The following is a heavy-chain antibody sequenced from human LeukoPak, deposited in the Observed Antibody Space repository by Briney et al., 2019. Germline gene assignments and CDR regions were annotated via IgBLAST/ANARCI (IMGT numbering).Heavy chain of an antibody. CDR3: ARDRLQLQS. Sequence: SETLSLTCTVSGGSISSYYWSWIRQPPGKGLEWIGYIYYTGNTNYNPSLKSRVTISVDTSKNQFSLKLSSVTAADTAVYYCARDRLQLQSWGQGTLVTVSS. J-gene: IGHJ5*02. V-gene: IGHV4-59*01. CDR2: IYYTGNT. D-gene: IGHD1-1*01. CDR1: GGSISSYY.